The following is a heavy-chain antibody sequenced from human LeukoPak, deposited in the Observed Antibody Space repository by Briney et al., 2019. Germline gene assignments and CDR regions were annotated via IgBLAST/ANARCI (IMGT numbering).Heavy chain of an antibody. J-gene: IGHJ4*02. CDR1: GFTVSSNY. CDR3: AKDRDLYYYDSSGYDVDY. Sequence: PGGSLRLSCAASGFTVSSNYMSWVRQAPGKGLEWVSVIYSGGSTYYADSVKGRFTISRDNSKNTLYLQMNSLRAEDTAVYYCAKDRDLYYYDSSGYDVDYWGQGTLVTVSS. V-gene: IGHV3-53*01. D-gene: IGHD3-22*01. CDR2: IYSGGST.